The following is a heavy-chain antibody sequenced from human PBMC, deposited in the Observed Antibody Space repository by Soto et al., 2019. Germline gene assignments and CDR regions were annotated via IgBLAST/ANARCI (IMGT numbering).Heavy chain of an antibody. Sequence: GGSLRLSCAASGFTFSNAWMSWVRQAPGKGLEWVGRIKSKTDGGTTDYAAPVKGRFTISRDDSKNTLYLQMNSLKTEDTAVYYRTTDYFYYDSSGPTDYWGQGTLVTVSS. CDR1: GFTFSNAW. D-gene: IGHD3-22*01. V-gene: IGHV3-15*01. CDR3: TTDYFYYDSSGPTDY. J-gene: IGHJ4*02. CDR2: IKSKTDGGTT.